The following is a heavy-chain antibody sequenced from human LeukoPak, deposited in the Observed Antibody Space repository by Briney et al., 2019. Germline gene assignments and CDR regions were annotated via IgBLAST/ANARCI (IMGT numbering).Heavy chain of an antibody. CDR2: ITGDSTYI. Sequence: GGSLRLSCAASGFTFSSYSMNWVRQAPGKGLEWVATITGDSTYISHADSVKGRFTISRDNAKNSVYLQMNSLRAEDTAMYYCARESPTRGSSSWYFGRGCDNWGQGTLVTVSS. CDR1: GFTFSSYS. CDR3: ARESPTRGSSSWYFGRGCDN. J-gene: IGHJ4*02. D-gene: IGHD6-13*01. V-gene: IGHV3-21*01.